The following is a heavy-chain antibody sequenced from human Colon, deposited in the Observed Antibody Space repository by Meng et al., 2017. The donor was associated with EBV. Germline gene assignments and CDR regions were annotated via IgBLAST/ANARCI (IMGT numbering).Heavy chain of an antibody. V-gene: IGHV4-39*07. J-gene: IGHJ4*02. CDR3: ARGDLDGDCYYCLDF. Sequence: HLQRQEAGPGLVKPSETRSLTGSVSGDSVSNKNKYWGWIRQPPGKGLEWIGNIYYSGRTNYNPSLTSRVAISVDTSKNQFSLRLNSVTAADSAIYSCARGDLDGDCYYCLDFWGQGALVTVSS. CDR1: GDSVSNKNKY. CDR2: IYYSGRT. D-gene: IGHD2-21*02.